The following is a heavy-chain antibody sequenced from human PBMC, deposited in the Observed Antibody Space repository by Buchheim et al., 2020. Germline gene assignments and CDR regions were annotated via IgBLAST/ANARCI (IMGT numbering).Heavy chain of an antibody. V-gene: IGHV1-8*01. Sequence: QVQLVQSGAEVKKPGASVKVSCKASGYTFTSYDINWVRQATGQGLEWMGWMNPNSGNTGHAQKFQGRVTMTRNTPISTAYMELSRLRSEDTAVYYCVRGGFGSSGWRYYYYDYGMDVWGQGTT. CDR2: MNPNSGNT. CDR3: VRGGFGSSGWRYYYYDYGMDV. D-gene: IGHD6-19*01. CDR1: GYTFTSYD. J-gene: IGHJ6*02.